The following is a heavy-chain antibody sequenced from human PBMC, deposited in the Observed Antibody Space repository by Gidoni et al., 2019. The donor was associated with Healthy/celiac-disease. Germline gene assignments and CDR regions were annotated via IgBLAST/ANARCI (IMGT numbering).Heavy chain of an antibody. Sequence: EVQLVESGRGLVQPGGSLRLSCAASGFTFSRYDMNWVRQAPGTGLEWVSYISSSGSTIYYADSVKGRFTISRDNAKNSLYLQMNSLRAEDTAVYYCARGVYCSGGSCYFDYWGQGTLVTVSS. CDR2: ISSSGSTI. D-gene: IGHD2-15*01. V-gene: IGHV3-48*03. J-gene: IGHJ4*02. CDR3: ARGVYCSGGSCYFDY. CDR1: GFTFSRYD.